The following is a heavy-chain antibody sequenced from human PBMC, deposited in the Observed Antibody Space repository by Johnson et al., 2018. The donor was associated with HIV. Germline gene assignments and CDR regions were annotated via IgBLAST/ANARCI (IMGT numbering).Heavy chain of an antibody. Sequence: VQLVESGGGVVQPGRSMRLSCAASGFSFSIYAMHWVRQAPGKGLEWVSAISGSGGSTYYAASVKGRFTISRDNSKNTLYLQMNSLRAEDTAVYYCAKDRSLTMIVAMAGWAFDIWGQGTMVTVSS. J-gene: IGHJ3*02. CDR3: AKDRSLTMIVAMAGWAFDI. CDR2: ISGSGGST. V-gene: IGHV3-23*04. CDR1: GFSFSIYA. D-gene: IGHD3-22*01.